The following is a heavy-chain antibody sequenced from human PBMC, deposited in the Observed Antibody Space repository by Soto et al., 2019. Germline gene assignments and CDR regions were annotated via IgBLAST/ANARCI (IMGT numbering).Heavy chain of an antibody. Sequence: TSETLSLTCTVSGGSISSGGYYCGWVRQPAEKGLEWIGSVHYDGSTYYSPSLKSRVTMSVDTSRRQCSLTLSSVTAADTSIYYCARHYCTGGPCYFDYWGQGTLVTVSS. V-gene: IGHV4-39*01. CDR3: ARHYCTGGPCYFDY. J-gene: IGHJ4*02. CDR2: VHYDGST. D-gene: IGHD2-8*02. CDR1: GGSISSGGYY.